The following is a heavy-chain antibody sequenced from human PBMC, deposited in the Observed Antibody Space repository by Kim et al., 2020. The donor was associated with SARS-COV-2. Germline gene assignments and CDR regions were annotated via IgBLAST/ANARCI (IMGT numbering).Heavy chain of an antibody. CDR3: ARGGSYGSGSPKGLDY. CDR2: IYYSGST. Sequence: SETLSLTCAVSGGSISSGGYSWSWIRQPPGKGLEWIGYIYYSGSTYYNPSLKSRVTISVDRSKNQFSLKLSSVTAADTAVYYCARGGSYGSGSPKGLDY. CDR1: GGSISSGGYS. D-gene: IGHD3-10*01. J-gene: IGHJ4*01. V-gene: IGHV4-30-2*01.